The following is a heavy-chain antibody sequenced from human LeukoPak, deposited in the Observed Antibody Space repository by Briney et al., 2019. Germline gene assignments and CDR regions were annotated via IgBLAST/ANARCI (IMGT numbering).Heavy chain of an antibody. CDR1: GGTFSSYP. D-gene: IGHD3-10*01. CDR3: ASLGVVRGVTIAY. Sequence: SVKVSCKASGGTFSSYPISWVRQAPGQGLEWMGGIIPIFGTANYAQKFQGRVTITADKSTSTAYMELSSLRSEDTAVYYCASLGVVRGVTIAYWGQGTLVTVSS. V-gene: IGHV1-69*06. CDR2: IIPIFGTA. J-gene: IGHJ4*02.